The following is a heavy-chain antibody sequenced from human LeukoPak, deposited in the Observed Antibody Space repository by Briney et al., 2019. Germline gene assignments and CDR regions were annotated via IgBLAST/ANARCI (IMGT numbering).Heavy chain of an antibody. Sequence: PSETLSLTCTVSGGSISSSSYYWGWIRQPPGKGLEWIGSIYYSGSTYYNPSLKSRVTISVDTSKNQFSLKLSSVPAADTAVYYCASQSPEFYCSGGSCSDYWGQGTLVTVSS. CDR1: GGSISSSSYY. CDR2: IYYSGST. J-gene: IGHJ4*02. CDR3: ASQSPEFYCSGGSCSDY. V-gene: IGHV4-39*01. D-gene: IGHD2-15*01.